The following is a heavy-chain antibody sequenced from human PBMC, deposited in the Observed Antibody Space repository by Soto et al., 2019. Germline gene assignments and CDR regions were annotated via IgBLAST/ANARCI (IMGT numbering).Heavy chain of an antibody. CDR1: GYTFSDYY. CDR3: ARVRYRNVIHA. J-gene: IGHJ4*02. D-gene: IGHD2-2*01. CDR2: IDPRNGGT. V-gene: IGHV1-2*02. Sequence: QEQLVQSESDVKKPGASVTVSCKASGYTFSDYYIHWVRQALGQGLEWMGWIDPRNGGTKYAQKFQDRFSMTTDTSTSTASMELRRLRSDDTAVFFCARVRYRNVIHAWGQGTLVTVSS.